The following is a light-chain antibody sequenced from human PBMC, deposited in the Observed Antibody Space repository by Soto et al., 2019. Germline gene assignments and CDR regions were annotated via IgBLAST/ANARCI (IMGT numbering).Light chain of an antibody. J-gene: IGKJ5*01. CDR3: QQSYSTHYT. V-gene: IGKV1-39*01. CDR2: AAS. CDR1: QSISSY. Sequence: EIQMTQSPSSLFASVGNRVTLTCRASQSISSYLNWYQQKPGKAPKLLIYAASSLPSGVPSRFSGSGSGTDFTLTISSLQPEDFATYYCQQSYSTHYTFGQGTRLEIK.